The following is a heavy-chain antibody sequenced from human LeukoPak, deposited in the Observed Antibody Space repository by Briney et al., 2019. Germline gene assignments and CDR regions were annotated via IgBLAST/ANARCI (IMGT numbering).Heavy chain of an antibody. CDR2: IYYSGGT. CDR1: GGSISSGGYY. J-gene: IGHJ4*02. V-gene: IGHV4-31*11. D-gene: IGHD1-26*01. CDR3: ARHRSGSYIRYFDF. Sequence: SETLSLTCAVSGGSISSGGYYWSWIRQHPGKGLEWIGYIYYSGGTYYNPSLKSRVTISIDTSKNQFSLNLRSVTAADTAFYYCARHRSGSYIRYFDFWGQGALVTVSS.